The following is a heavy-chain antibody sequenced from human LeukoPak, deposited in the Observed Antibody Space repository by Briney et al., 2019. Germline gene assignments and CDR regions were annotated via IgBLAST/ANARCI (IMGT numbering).Heavy chain of an antibody. J-gene: IGHJ4*02. V-gene: IGHV1-24*01. D-gene: IGHD3-16*01. Sequence: ASVKVSCKVSGYTLTELSMHWVRQAPGKGLEWMGGFDPEDGETIYAQKFQGRVTMTEDTSTDTAYMELSSLRSEDTAVYYCATRGMLRGEYYFDYWGQGTLVTVSS. CDR3: ATRGMLRGEYYFDY. CDR1: GYTLTELS. CDR2: FDPEDGET.